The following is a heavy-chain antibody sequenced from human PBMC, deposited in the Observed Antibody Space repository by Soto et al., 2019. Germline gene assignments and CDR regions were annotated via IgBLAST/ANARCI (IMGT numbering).Heavy chain of an antibody. Sequence: PGGSLRLSCAASGFTFSTYAMSWVRQAPGKGLEWVSGVSGSGGSTYHADSVRGRFTISRDNSKNTLYLQMNSLRAEDTAVYYCAKDNKFGDRIFEYWGQGTLVTVSS. D-gene: IGHD4-17*01. V-gene: IGHV3-23*01. J-gene: IGHJ4*02. CDR2: VSGSGGST. CDR3: AKDNKFGDRIFEY. CDR1: GFTFSTYA.